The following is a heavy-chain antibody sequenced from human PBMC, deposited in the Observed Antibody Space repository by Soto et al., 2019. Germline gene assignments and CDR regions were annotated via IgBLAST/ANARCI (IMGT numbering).Heavy chain of an antibody. J-gene: IGHJ4*02. CDR3: ATHLDSSGYFHFDY. Sequence: PGWSLRLSCAASGFTFGNSAVSWVRQAPGKGLEWVSAISGSGGSTYYADSLKGRFTISSDNSKNTLYLQMNSLRAEDRAVYYCATHLDSSGYFHFDYRGQGTLVTVSS. CDR2: ISGSGGST. CDR1: GFTFGNSA. V-gene: IGHV3-23*01. D-gene: IGHD3-22*01.